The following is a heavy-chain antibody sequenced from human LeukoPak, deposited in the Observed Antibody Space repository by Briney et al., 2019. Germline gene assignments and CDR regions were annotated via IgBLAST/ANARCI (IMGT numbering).Heavy chain of an antibody. V-gene: IGHV1-69*13. CDR3: ARERGIADAFDI. J-gene: IGHJ3*02. CDR2: IIPIFGTA. D-gene: IGHD6-13*01. Sequence: GASVKVSCKASGGTFSSYVISWVRQAPGQGLERMGGIIPIFGTANYAQKFQGRVTITADESTSTAYMELSSLRSEDTAVYYCARERGIADAFDIWGQGTMVTVSS. CDR1: GGTFSSYV.